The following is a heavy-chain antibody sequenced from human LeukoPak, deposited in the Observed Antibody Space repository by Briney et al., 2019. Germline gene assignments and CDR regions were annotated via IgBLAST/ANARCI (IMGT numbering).Heavy chain of an antibody. J-gene: IGHJ4*02. CDR1: GFSLSSYG. CDR2: IRYDGSNK. Sequence: GGSLRLSCAASGFSLSSYGMHWVRQAPGKGLEWVAFIRYDGSNKYYADSVKGRFTISRDNSKNTLYLQMNSLRAGDTAVYYCAKPHFDDWGQGTLVTVSS. CDR3: AKPHFDD. V-gene: IGHV3-30*02.